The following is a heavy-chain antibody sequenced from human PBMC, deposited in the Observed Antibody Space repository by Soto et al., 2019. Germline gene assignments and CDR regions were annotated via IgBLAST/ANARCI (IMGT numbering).Heavy chain of an antibody. J-gene: IGHJ4*02. D-gene: IGHD3-9*01. V-gene: IGHV4-31*03. CDR3: ARARDYDICNTFDY. Sequence: QVQLQESGPGLVKPSQTLSLTCTVSGCSISSGGYYWSWIRPHPGKGLEWIGYIYYSGSTYYNPSLKSRVTLSVDTSKNQFSLKLSSVTAADTAVYYCARARDYDICNTFDYWGQGTLVTVSS. CDR1: GCSISSGGYY. CDR2: IYYSGST.